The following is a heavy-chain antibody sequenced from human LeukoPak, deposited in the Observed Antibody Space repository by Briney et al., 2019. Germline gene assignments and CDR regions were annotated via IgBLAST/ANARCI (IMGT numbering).Heavy chain of an antibody. J-gene: IGHJ4*02. CDR1: GYSIRSGFY. CDR3: VRLVLEDIYVIAVPDKYYFDY. V-gene: IGHV4-38-2*01. CDR2: LYHSGST. D-gene: IGHD6-19*01. Sequence: PSETLSLACAVSGYSIRSGFYWGWIRQPPGKGLEGIGGLYHSGSTHYNPSLKSRVTISVETSRNQFFLGLTSVTAADTALYCCVRLVLEDIYVIAVPDKYYFDYWGQGILVTVSS.